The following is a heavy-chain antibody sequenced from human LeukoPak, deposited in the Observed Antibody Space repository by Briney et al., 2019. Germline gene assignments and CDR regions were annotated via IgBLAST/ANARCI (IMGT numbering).Heavy chain of an antibody. J-gene: IGHJ4*02. CDR1: GRSFSGYY. D-gene: IGHD6-13*01. CDR2: INHSGST. CDR3: ARGLPRYSSSWYVDY. V-gene: IGHV4-34*01. Sequence: SETLSLTCAVYGRSFSGYYWSWIRQPPGKGLEWIGEINHSGSTNYNPSLKSRVTISVDTSKNQFSLKLSSVTAADTAVYYCARGLPRYSSSWYVDYWGQGTLVTVSS.